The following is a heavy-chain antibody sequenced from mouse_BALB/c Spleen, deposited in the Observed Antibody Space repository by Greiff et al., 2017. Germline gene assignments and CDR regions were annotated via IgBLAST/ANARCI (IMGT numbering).Heavy chain of an antibody. Sequence: EVKLVESGGGLVQPGGSLKLSCAASGFTFSSYTMSWVRQTPEKRLEWVAYISNGGGSTYYPATVKGRFTISRDNAKNTLYLQMSSLKSEDTAMYYCARHDGNYAMDYWGQGTSVTVSS. V-gene: IGHV5-12-2*01. D-gene: IGHD1-1*01. CDR1: GFTFSSYT. CDR2: ISNGGGST. CDR3: ARHDGNYAMDY. J-gene: IGHJ4*01.